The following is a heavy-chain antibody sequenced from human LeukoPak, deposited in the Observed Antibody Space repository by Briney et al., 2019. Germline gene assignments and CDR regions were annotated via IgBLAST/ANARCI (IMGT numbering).Heavy chain of an antibody. CDR3: ARYSLGIVVVPAAYGSDAFDI. Sequence: SETLSLTCAVYGGTFNGYYWSWIRQPPGKGLEWIGEINHSGSTNYNPSLNSRVTISVDTSKNQFSLKLSAVTAVDTAVYYCARYSLGIVVVPAAYGSDAFDIWGQGTMVTVSS. CDR2: INHSGST. J-gene: IGHJ3*02. D-gene: IGHD2-2*01. V-gene: IGHV4-34*01. CDR1: GGTFNGYY.